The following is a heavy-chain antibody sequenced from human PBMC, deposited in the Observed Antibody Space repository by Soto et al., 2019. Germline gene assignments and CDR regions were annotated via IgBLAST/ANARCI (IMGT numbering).Heavy chain of an antibody. V-gene: IGHV4-30-2*01. CDR3: TRDPGL. CDR2: IYPSGST. CDR1: GGSISSGGYS. Sequence: QLQLQESGSGLVKPSQTLSLTCAVSGGSISSGGYSWSWIRQPPGKGLEWIGYIYPSGSTYYNPSLKCRVTISVDRSKKLFTLKLSSVTAADTAVYYCTRDPGLWRRGTLVTVSS. J-gene: IGHJ2*01.